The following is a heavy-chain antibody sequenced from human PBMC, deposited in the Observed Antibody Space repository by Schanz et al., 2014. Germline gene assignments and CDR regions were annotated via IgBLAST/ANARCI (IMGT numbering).Heavy chain of an antibody. CDR2: IYSSGST. J-gene: IGHJ4*02. Sequence: DVQLVDSGGGLVQPGGSLRLSCAASGFTVSNSYIHWVRQAPGKGLEWVSTIYSSGSTYYADSVRGRFTISRDSSKNTLYLQMNSLSAEDTAVYYCAKVAPAATYLDSWGLGTLVTVSS. CDR1: GFTVSNSY. V-gene: IGHV3-53*01. CDR3: AKVAPAATYLDS. D-gene: IGHD2-2*01.